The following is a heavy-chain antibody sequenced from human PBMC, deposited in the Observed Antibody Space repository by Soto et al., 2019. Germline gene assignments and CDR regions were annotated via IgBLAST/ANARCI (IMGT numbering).Heavy chain of an antibody. J-gene: IGHJ5*02. Sequence: QVQLQESGPGLVKPSQTLSLTCTVSGGSISSGGYYWSWIRQHPGKGLEWNGYIYYSGSTYYNPSLKSRVTISVDTSKNQFSLKLSSVTAADTAVYYCARDDGDGYNRGFDPWGQGTLVTVSS. CDR3: ARDDGDGYNRGFDP. D-gene: IGHD5-12*01. CDR1: GGSISSGGYY. CDR2: IYYSGST. V-gene: IGHV4-31*03.